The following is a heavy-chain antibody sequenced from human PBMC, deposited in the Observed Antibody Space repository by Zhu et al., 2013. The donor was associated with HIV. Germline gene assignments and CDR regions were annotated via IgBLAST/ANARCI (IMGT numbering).Heavy chain of an antibody. J-gene: IGHJ4*02. CDR2: IVVGSGNT. D-gene: IGHD5-12*01. V-gene: IGHV1-58*01. CDR3: AAVPIVATPAASYFDY. CDR1: GFTFTSSA. Sequence: QMQLVQSGPEVKKPGTSVKVSCKASGFTFTSSAVQWVRQARGQRLEWIGWIVVGSGNTNYAQKFQERVTITRDMSTSTAYMELSSLRSEDTAVYYCAAVPIVATPAASYFDYWGQGTLGHRLL.